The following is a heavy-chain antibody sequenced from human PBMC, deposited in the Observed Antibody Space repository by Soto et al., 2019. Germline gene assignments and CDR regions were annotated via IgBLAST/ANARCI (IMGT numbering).Heavy chain of an antibody. J-gene: IGHJ6*02. Sequence: QITLKESGPPLVKPTQTLTLTCTFSGFSLSTSGVGVGWIRQPPGKALEWLALIYWDDDKRYSPSPKSRLTITKDTSKNQVVLTMTNMDPVDTATYYCAHVKAYDPMPGMDVWGQGTTVTVSS. V-gene: IGHV2-5*02. CDR1: GFSLSTSGVG. CDR2: IYWDDDK. D-gene: IGHD3-3*01. CDR3: AHVKAYDPMPGMDV.